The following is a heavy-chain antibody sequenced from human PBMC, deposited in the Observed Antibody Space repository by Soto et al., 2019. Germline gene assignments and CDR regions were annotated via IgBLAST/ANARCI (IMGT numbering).Heavy chain of an antibody. CDR1: GFSLSTSGVG. Sequence: QITLKESGPTLVKPTQTLTLTCTFSGFSLSTSGVGVGWIRQPPGKALEWLALIYWDDDKRYSPSLKSRLTITKDTAKNHVVLTMTNMDPVDTATYYCAHRLVHYYDRSGYYFNYWGQGTLVTVSS. V-gene: IGHV2-5*02. CDR2: IYWDDDK. D-gene: IGHD3-22*01. J-gene: IGHJ4*02. CDR3: AHRLVHYYDRSGYYFNY.